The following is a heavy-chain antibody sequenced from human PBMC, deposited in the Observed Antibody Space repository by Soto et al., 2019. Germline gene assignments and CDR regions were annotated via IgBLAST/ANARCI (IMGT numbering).Heavy chain of an antibody. CDR3: ARGRDYYGSGSYYLTFFDY. CDR2: INHSGST. D-gene: IGHD3-10*01. V-gene: IGHV4-34*01. CDR1: CGSFSGYY. J-gene: IGHJ4*02. Sequence: SETLSLTCAVYCGSFSGYYWSWIRQPPGKGLEWIGEINHSGSTNYNPSLKSRVTISVDTSKNQFSLKLSSVTAADTAVYYCARGRDYYGSGSYYLTFFDYWGQGTLVTVSS.